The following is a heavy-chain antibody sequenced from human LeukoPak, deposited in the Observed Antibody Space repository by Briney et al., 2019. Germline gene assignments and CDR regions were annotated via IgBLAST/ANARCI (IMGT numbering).Heavy chain of an antibody. D-gene: IGHD6-13*01. J-gene: IGHJ4*02. V-gene: IGHV3-23*01. Sequence: GGSLRLSCAASGFTFRSYAMSWVRQAPGKGLEWVSTIGVSGGSTYYADLVKGRFTISRDNSRNTLYLQMNSLSAEDTAVYYCARDRYSSMWSVFEYWGQGALVTVSS. CDR2: IGVSGGST. CDR1: GFTFRSYA. CDR3: ARDRYSSMWSVFEY.